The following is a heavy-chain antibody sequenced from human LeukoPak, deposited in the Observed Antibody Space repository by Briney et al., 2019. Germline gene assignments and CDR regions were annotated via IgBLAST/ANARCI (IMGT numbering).Heavy chain of an antibody. J-gene: IGHJ4*02. CDR1: GYSISSGYY. CDR3: ARRRKWLFDY. CDR2: IYHSGST. V-gene: IGHV4-38-2*01. D-gene: IGHD3-22*01. Sequence: PSETLSLTCAVSGYSISSGYYWGWIRQPPGKGLEWIGSIYHSGSTYYNPSLKSRVTISIDTSKNQFSLNLSSVTAADTAVYYCARRRKWLFDYWGQGTLVTVSS.